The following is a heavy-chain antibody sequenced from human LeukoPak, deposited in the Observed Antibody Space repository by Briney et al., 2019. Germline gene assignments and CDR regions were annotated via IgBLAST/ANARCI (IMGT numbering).Heavy chain of an antibody. V-gene: IGHV1-69*05. CDR3: ARDHVIDYDFWSGYPTAPTYYYYMDV. J-gene: IGHJ6*03. CDR2: IIPIFGTA. Sequence: GSSVKVSCKASGGTFSSYAISWVGQAPGQGLEWMGGIIPIFGTANYAQKFQGRVTITTDESTSTAYMELSSLRSEDTAVYYCARDHVIDYDFWSGYPTAPTYYYYMDVWGKGTAVTVSS. CDR1: GGTFSSYA. D-gene: IGHD3-3*01.